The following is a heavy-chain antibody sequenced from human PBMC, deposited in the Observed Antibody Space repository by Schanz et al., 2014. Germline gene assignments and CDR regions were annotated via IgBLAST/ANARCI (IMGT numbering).Heavy chain of an antibody. V-gene: IGHV3-11*06. CDR2: ISDSGTYT. CDR1: GFTFSDYW. D-gene: IGHD1-1*01. J-gene: IGHJ4*02. CDR3: ARDRRNADLDY. Sequence: VQLVESGGGLVQPGGSLRLSCTASGFTFSDYWMSWVRQAPGKGLEWLSYISDSGTYTNYADSVKGRFTISRDNAKNSLYLEMNSLRAEDTALYYCARDRRNADLDYWGQGTLXTVSS.